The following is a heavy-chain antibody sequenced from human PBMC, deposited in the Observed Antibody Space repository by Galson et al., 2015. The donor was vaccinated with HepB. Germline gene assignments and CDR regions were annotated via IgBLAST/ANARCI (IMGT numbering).Heavy chain of an antibody. CDR2: IKQDGSEK. CDR3: ARRRGRIFGVFADYGMDV. Sequence: SGFTLTSYWMNWVRQAPGKGLEWVAIIKQDGSEKYYVDSVKARFTISRNNAKNSVYLQMNSLRAEDTAVYFCARRRGRIFGVFADYGMDVWGPGATVSVSS. J-gene: IGHJ6*02. D-gene: IGHD3-3*01. CDR1: GFTLTSYW. V-gene: IGHV3-7*01.